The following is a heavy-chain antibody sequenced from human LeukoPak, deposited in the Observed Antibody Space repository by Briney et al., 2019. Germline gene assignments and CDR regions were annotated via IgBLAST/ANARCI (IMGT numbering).Heavy chain of an antibody. Sequence: SGPTPVNPTQTLTLTCTFSGFSLSTSGVGVGWIRQPPGKALEWLALIYWDDDKRYSPSLKSRLTITKDTSKNQVVLTMTNMDPVDTATYYCAHSPSLLLWFGELRTPLGWFDPWGQGTLVTVSS. CDR1: GFSLSTSGVG. J-gene: IGHJ5*02. V-gene: IGHV2-5*02. D-gene: IGHD3-10*01. CDR3: AHSPSLLLWFGELRTPLGWFDP. CDR2: IYWDDDK.